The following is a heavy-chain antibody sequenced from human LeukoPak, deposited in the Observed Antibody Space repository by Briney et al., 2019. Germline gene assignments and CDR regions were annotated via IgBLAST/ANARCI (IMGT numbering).Heavy chain of an antibody. J-gene: IGHJ4*02. CDR3: ARDLGIAARPGGFDY. Sequence: ASVKVSCKASGYTFTSYGISWVRQAPGQGLEWMGWISAYNGNTNYAQKLQGRVTMTTDTSTSTAYMELRSLRSDDTAVYYCARDLGIAARPGGFDYWGQGTLVTVSS. V-gene: IGHV1-18*01. CDR1: GYTFTSYG. D-gene: IGHD6-6*01. CDR2: ISAYNGNT.